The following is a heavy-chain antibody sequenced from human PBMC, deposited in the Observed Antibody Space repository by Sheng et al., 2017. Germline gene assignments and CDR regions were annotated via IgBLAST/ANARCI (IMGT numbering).Heavy chain of an antibody. J-gene: IGHJ4*02. CDR3: ARAPIGVVMTANFDY. CDR2: ISSSGSTI. CDR1: GFTFSSYE. V-gene: IGHV3-48*03. D-gene: IGHD2-21*02. Sequence: EVQLVESGGGLVQPGGSLRLSCATSGFTFSSYEMNWVRQAPGKGLEWVSYISSSGSTIYYADSVRGRFTISRDNAKNSLFLQMYSLRAEDTAVYYCARAPIGVVMTANFDYWGQGTLVTVSS.